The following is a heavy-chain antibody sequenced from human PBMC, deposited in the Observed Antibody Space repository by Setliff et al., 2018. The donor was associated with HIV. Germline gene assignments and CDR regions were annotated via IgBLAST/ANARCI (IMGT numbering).Heavy chain of an antibody. CDR1: GYTFTSYG. CDR2: ISTYNGNT. Sequence: GASVKVSCKASGYTFTSYGITWVRQAPGQGLEWMGWISTYNGNTHYAQKLQGRVTMTTDTSTSTAYMELRSLRSDDTAMYYCARKPTGSPSDYWGQGTLVTVSS. CDR3: ARKPTGSPSDY. V-gene: IGHV1-18*01. D-gene: IGHD2-2*01. J-gene: IGHJ4*02.